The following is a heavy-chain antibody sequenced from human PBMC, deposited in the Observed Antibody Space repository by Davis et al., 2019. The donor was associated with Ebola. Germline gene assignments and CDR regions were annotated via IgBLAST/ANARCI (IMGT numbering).Heavy chain of an antibody. Sequence: GESLKISCAASGFTFSSYAMSWVRQAPGKGLEWVSVISGRGGSTYYADSVKGRFTISSDNSKNTLYLQMNSLRAEDTAVYYCAKPYGDYYYYYGMDVWGQGTTVTVSS. CDR3: AKPYGDYYYYYGMDV. V-gene: IGHV3-23*01. D-gene: IGHD4-17*01. CDR1: GFTFSSYA. CDR2: ISGRGGST. J-gene: IGHJ6*02.